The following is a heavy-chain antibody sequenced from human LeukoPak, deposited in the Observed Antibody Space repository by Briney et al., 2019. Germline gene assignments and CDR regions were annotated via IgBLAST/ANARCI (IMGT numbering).Heavy chain of an antibody. CDR3: ARDVAYSRFSDY. CDR1: GYTFTGYF. D-gene: IGHD2-15*01. CDR2: INPDSGGT. V-gene: IGHV1-2*02. Sequence: ASVKVSCKASGYTFTGYFIHWVRQAPGQGLEWMGWINPDSGGTDYAQKFQGRVTMTRDTSISTAYMELSSLRSDDTAVYYCARDVAYSRFSDYWGQGTLVTVSS. J-gene: IGHJ4*02.